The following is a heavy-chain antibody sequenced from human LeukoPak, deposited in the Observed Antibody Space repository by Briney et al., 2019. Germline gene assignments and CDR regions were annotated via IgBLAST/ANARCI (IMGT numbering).Heavy chain of an antibody. CDR2: IYYSGRP. D-gene: IGHD4-23*01. CDR3: ARQGRGYGGNSDY. CDR1: APFFTIYY. J-gene: IGHJ4*02. V-gene: IGHV4-59*08. Sequence: SQTMSLTSTVSAPFFTIYYSTCNRQPPGKVLEWLGYIYYSGRPTYNPSLKSRVTISVDTSKNQFSLKLSSVTAAATAVYYCARQGRGYGGNSDYWGQGTLVTVSS.